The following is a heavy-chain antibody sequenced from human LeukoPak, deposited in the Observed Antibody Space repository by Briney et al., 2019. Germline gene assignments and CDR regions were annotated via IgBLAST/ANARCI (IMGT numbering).Heavy chain of an antibody. CDR2: INHSGSP. Sequence: SETLSLTCAVYGGSFSGYYWSWIRQPPGKGLEWIGEINHSGSPNYNPSLKSRVTISIDTSKNQFSLKLSPVTAADTAVYYCARDLSDYYGSGSYRPIDAFDIWGQGAMVTVSS. J-gene: IGHJ3*02. D-gene: IGHD3-10*01. CDR3: ARDLSDYYGSGSYRPIDAFDI. CDR1: GGSFSGYY. V-gene: IGHV4-34*01.